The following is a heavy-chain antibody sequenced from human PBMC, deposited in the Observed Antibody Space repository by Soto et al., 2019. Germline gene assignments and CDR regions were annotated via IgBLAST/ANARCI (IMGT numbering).Heavy chain of an antibody. CDR1: GFTFRSYA. J-gene: IGHJ4*02. Sequence: GGSLRLSCAASGFTFRSYAMTWVRQAPGEGPEWVSGISSGGGTTYYADSVKGRFTISRDNSENTLYLLMNSLRAEDTAVYYCAKAPSTPITSTRYFDYWGQGTLVTVSS. D-gene: IGHD1-1*01. CDR2: ISSGGGTT. V-gene: IGHV3-23*01. CDR3: AKAPSTPITSTRYFDY.